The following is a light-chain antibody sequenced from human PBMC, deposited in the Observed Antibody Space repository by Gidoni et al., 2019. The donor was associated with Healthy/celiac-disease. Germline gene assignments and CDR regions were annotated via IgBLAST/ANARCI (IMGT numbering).Light chain of an antibody. J-gene: IGKJ3*01. CDR2: DAS. Sequence: EIVLTQSPATLSLSPGERATLSCRASQRVSSYLAWYQQKPGQAPRLLIYDASNRATGIPARFSGSGSGTDFTLTISSLEPEDFAVYYCQQRSNSLTFGPGTKVDIK. CDR3: QQRSNSLT. V-gene: IGKV3-11*01. CDR1: QRVSSY.